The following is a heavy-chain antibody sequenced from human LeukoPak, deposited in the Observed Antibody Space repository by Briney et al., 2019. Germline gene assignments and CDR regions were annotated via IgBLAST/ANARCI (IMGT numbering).Heavy chain of an antibody. CDR3: ARDYADYMDV. CDR2: INPEGSEK. CDR1: GFTFSSYW. J-gene: IGHJ6*03. D-gene: IGHD3-16*01. V-gene: IGHV3-7*01. Sequence: QSGGSLRLSCVASGFTFSSYWMTWVRQAPGKGLEWVANINPEGSEKRYVDSVMGRVTISRDNAKNSLSLQMHSLRAEDTAVYYCARDYADYMDVWGKGTTVTVSS.